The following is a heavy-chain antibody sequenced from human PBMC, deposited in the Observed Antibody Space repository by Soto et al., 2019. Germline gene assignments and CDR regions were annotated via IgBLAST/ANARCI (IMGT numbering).Heavy chain of an antibody. Sequence: EVQLLESGGGLVQPGGSLRLSCAASGFTFSSYAMSWVRQAPGKGLKWVSAISGSGGSTYYADSVKGRFTISRDNSKNTLYLQMNSLRAEDTAVYYCAKVSAAAGTSNWFDPWGQGTLVTVSS. CDR2: ISGSGGST. J-gene: IGHJ5*02. V-gene: IGHV3-23*01. D-gene: IGHD6-13*01. CDR1: GFTFSSYA. CDR3: AKVSAAAGTSNWFDP.